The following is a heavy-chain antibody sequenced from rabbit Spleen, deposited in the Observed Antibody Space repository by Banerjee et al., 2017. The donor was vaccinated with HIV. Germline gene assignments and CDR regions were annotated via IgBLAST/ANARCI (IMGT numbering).Heavy chain of an antibody. CDR3: VRGSAAMTMVITGYYLNL. Sequence: QEQLEESGGRLVQPGGSLTLSCKASGFDFSVYGLSWVRQAPGKGLEWIGYIDPIFGRTYYASWVNGRFTISSHNAQNTLYLQLNSLTAADTANYFCVRGSAAMTMVITGYYLNLWGPGTLVTVS. D-gene: IGHD2-1*01. CDR1: GFDFSVYG. J-gene: IGHJ4*01. CDR2: IDPIFGRT. V-gene: IGHV1S47*01.